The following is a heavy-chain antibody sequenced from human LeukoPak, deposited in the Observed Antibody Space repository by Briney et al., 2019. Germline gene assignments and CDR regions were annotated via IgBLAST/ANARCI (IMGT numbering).Heavy chain of an antibody. CDR1: GGSISSGSYY. J-gene: IGHJ4*02. D-gene: IGHD3-10*01. CDR2: IYHSGAT. CDR3: ARFPSYGSGYDYSDY. V-gene: IGHV4-61*10. Sequence: SETLSLTCTVSGGSISSGSYYWSWIRQPAGKGLEWLGEIYHSGATNHNPSLKSRVTISVDKSKSHFSLKLTSVTAADTAVYYCARFPSYGSGYDYSDYWGQGTLVTVSS.